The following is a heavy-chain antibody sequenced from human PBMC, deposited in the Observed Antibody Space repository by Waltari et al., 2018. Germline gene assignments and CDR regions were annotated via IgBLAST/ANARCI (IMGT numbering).Heavy chain of an antibody. Sequence: EVQLLESGGGLVQPGGSLRLSCAASGFTFSSYAMSWVRQAPGKGLEWVSAISGSGGSTYYADSVKGRFTISRDNSKNTLYLQMNSLRAEDTAVYYCARATIAAAEEYYYYMDVWGKGTTVTISS. D-gene: IGHD6-13*01. CDR2: ISGSGGST. J-gene: IGHJ6*03. V-gene: IGHV3-23*01. CDR3: ARATIAAAEEYYYYMDV. CDR1: GFTFSSYA.